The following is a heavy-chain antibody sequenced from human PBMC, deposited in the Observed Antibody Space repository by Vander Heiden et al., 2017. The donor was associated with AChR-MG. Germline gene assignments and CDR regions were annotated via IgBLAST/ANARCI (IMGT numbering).Heavy chain of an antibody. CDR3: AKGLTYAARRQLWLGAFDI. CDR2: ISGSGGST. Sequence: EVQLLESGGGLVQPGGSLRLSCAASGFTFSSYAMSWVRQAPGKGLEWVSAISGSGGSTYYAESVKGRGTISRDNSKNTLYLQMKSLRAEETAVYYCAKGLTYAARRQLWLGAFDIWGQGTMVTVSS. J-gene: IGHJ3*02. V-gene: IGHV3-23*01. CDR1: GFTFSSYA. D-gene: IGHD5-18*01.